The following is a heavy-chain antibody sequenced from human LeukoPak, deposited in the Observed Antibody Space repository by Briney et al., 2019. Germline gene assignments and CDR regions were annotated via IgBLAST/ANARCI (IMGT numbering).Heavy chain of an antibody. CDR2: INGDGTST. Sequence: GGSLRLSCAASGFTFSNHWLHWVRQAPGKGLVWVSRINGDGTSTIYADSVKGRFTISRDNAKSTVYLQMNSLRAEDTAVYYCARTGSGGDLDIWGQGTMVTVSS. CDR1: GFTFSNHW. J-gene: IGHJ3*02. D-gene: IGHD2-15*01. CDR3: ARTGSGGDLDI. V-gene: IGHV3-74*01.